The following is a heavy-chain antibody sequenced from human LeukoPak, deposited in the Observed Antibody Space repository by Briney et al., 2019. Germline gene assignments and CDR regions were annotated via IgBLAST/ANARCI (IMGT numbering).Heavy chain of an antibody. J-gene: IGHJ4*02. V-gene: IGHV3-7*01. CDR2: IKQDGSQR. CDR1: GFTFSDYW. CDR3: ARRGGSSSRRSPIDY. Sequence: GGSLRLSCTASGFTFSDYWMTWVRQAPGKGPEWVANIKQDGSQRYYVDSVGGRFTISRDNAKNSLFLQMNGLRAEDTAVYYCARRGGSSSRRSPIDYWGQGTLVTVSS. D-gene: IGHD6-6*01.